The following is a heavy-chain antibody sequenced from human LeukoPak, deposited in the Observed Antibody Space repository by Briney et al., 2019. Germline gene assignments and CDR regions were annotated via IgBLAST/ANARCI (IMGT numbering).Heavy chain of an antibody. CDR2: IIRIFGTA. D-gene: IGHD6-6*01. CDR3: ASIAARHYYYYYMDV. Sequence: ASVKVSCKASGGTFSSYAISWVRQAPGQGLEWMGGIIRIFGTANYAQKFQGRVTITTDESTSTAYMELSSLRSEDTAVYYCASIAARHYYYYYMDVWSKGTTVTVSS. CDR1: GGTFSSYA. V-gene: IGHV1-69*05. J-gene: IGHJ6*03.